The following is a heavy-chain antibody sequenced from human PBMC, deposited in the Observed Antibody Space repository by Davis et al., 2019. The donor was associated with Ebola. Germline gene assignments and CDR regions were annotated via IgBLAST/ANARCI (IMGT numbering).Heavy chain of an antibody. CDR3: ARVRGYCSGGSCYPIYGMDV. Sequence: MPSETLSLTCAVYVGSFSDHYWSWIRQPPGKGLEWIGEIKHSGGTNYNPSLQSRATISEDTSKNQFSLKLSSVTAADTAVYYCARVRGYCSGGSCYPIYGMDVWGQGTTVTVSS. CDR2: IKHSGGT. D-gene: IGHD2-15*01. J-gene: IGHJ6*02. CDR1: VGSFSDHY. V-gene: IGHV4-34*01.